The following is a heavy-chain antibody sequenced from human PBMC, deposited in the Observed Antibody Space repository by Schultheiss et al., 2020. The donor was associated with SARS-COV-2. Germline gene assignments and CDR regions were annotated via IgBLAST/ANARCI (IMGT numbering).Heavy chain of an antibody. CDR2: IYSGGTT. CDR1: GFTFSSYS. D-gene: IGHD3-3*01. CDR3: AKEDVRDFWSGYYAYYYYYMDV. V-gene: IGHV3-23*03. J-gene: IGHJ6*03. Sequence: GGSLRLSCAASGFTFSSYSMNWVRQAPGKGLEWVSVIYSGGTTYYADSVKGRFTISRDNSKNTLYLQMNSLRAEDTAVYYCAKEDVRDFWSGYYAYYYYYMDVWGKGTTVTVSS.